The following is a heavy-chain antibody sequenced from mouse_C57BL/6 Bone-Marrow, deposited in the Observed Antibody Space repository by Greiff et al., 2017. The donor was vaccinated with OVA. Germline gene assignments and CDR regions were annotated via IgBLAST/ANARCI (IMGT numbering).Heavy chain of an antibody. J-gene: IGHJ3*01. D-gene: IGHD1-1*01. CDR3: ARDYGPWFAY. CDR1: GSTFPSYW. V-gene: IGHV1-64*01. CDR2: IHPNSGST. Sequence: QVQLQQPGAELVKPGASVKLSCKASGSTFPSYWMHWVKQRPGQGLEWIGMIHPNSGSTNYNEKFKSKATLTVDKSSSTAYMQLSSLTSEDSAVYYCARDYGPWFAYWGQGTLVTVSA.